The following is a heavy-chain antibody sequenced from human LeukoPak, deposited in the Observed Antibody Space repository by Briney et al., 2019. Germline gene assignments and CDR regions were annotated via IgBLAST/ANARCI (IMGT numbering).Heavy chain of an antibody. CDR2: IKSDGTGA. CDR1: GFRFSDYW. V-gene: IGHV3-74*03. CDR3: ARDRDGPNCYMDV. Sequence: GGSLRLSCAASGFRFSDYWMVWVREVPEKGLQWVSRIKSDGTGATYADSVNGRFTISRDNAENTLYLQMNSLRAEDTAVYYCARDRDGPNCYMDVWGKGTTVTVSS. J-gene: IGHJ6*03. D-gene: IGHD5-24*01.